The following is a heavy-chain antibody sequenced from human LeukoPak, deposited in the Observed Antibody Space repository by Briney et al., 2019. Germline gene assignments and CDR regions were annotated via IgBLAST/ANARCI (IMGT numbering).Heavy chain of an antibody. CDR1: GGTFSSYA. J-gene: IGHJ6*03. CDR3: ARDLRIAAAATHYYYYYMDV. D-gene: IGHD6-13*01. Sequence: SVKVSCKASGGTFSSYAISWVRQAPGQGLEWMGRIIPIFGTANYAQKFQGRVTITTDESTSTAYMELSSLRSEDTAVYYCARDLRIAAAATHYYYYYMDVWGKGTTVTVSS. V-gene: IGHV1-69*05. CDR2: IIPIFGTA.